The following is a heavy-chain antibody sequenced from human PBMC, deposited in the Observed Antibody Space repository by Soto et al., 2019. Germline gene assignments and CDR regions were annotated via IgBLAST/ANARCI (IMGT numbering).Heavy chain of an antibody. CDR1: GYSFTSYW. J-gene: IGHJ5*02. Sequence: PGESLKISCKGSGYSFTSYWIGWVRQMPGKGLEWMGIIYPGDSDTRYSPSFQGQVTISADKSISTAYLQWSSLKASDTAMYYCASPFPSYRSGWYAWGQGTLVTVSS. D-gene: IGHD6-19*01. V-gene: IGHV5-51*01. CDR2: IYPGDSDT. CDR3: ASPFPSYRSGWYA.